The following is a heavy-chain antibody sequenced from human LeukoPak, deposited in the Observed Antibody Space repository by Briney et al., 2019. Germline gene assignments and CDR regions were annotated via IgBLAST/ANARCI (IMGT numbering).Heavy chain of an antibody. V-gene: IGHV3-74*01. CDR2: ISTDGSTT. CDR1: GFTFSNYW. J-gene: IGHJ4*02. CDR3: ARSTYSGSQSSF. Sequence: PGGALRLSCAPSGFTFSNYWMHWVPHAPGEGLVWVSRISTDGSTTSYADSVKGRFTISRDNAKNTLFLQMNSLRAEDTALYYCARSTYSGSQSSFWGQGALVTVSS. D-gene: IGHD1-26*01.